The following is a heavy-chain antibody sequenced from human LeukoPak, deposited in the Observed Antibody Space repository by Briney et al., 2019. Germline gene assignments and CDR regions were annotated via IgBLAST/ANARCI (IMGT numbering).Heavy chain of an antibody. V-gene: IGHV3-21*01. D-gene: IGHD3-16*01. Sequence: GGSLRLSCATSGFTFSDYTMNWVRQSPGKGLEWISSVTSTTSYIYYEDSVKGRFTISRDNAKNSLSLQMNSLRAEDTAIYYWARFFRFLGVVRGYFDLGGGGPLVTVS. CDR3: ARFFRFLGVVRGYFDL. CDR1: GFTFSDYT. J-gene: IGHJ2*01. CDR2: VTSTTSYI.